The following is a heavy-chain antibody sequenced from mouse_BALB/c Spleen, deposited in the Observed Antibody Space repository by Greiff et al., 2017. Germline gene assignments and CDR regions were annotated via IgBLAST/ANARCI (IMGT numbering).Heavy chain of an antibody. CDR3: ARDRGGSDYFDY. Sequence: DVKLVESGGGLVQPGGSLKLSCAASGFTFSSYGMSWVRQTPDKRLELVATINSNGGSTYYPDSVKGRFTISRDNAKNTLYLQMSSLKSEDTAMYYCARDRGGSDYFDYWGQGTTLTVSS. J-gene: IGHJ2*01. CDR1: GFTFSSYG. CDR2: INSNGGST. D-gene: IGHD1-1*01. V-gene: IGHV5-6-3*01.